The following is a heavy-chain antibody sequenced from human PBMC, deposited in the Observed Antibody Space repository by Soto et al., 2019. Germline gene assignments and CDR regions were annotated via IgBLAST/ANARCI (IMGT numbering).Heavy chain of an antibody. CDR2: IYPGDSET. CDR1: GYSFISYW. CDR3: ARHDTQQWLVIDY. D-gene: IGHD6-19*01. J-gene: IGHJ4*02. Sequence: GESLKISCKASGYSFISYWMGWVRQMPGKGLEWMGVIYPGDSETRYSPSFQGLVTISADKSISTAYLQWSSLKASDTAMYYCARHDTQQWLVIDYWGQGTLVSVSS. V-gene: IGHV5-51*01.